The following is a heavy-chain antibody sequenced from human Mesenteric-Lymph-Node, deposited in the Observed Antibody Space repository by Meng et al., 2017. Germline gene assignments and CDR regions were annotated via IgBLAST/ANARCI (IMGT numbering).Heavy chain of an antibody. Sequence: SETLSLTCTVSGGSISTYYWSWIRQPAGKGLEWIGRIYSSGSTDYNPSLKSRVTMSVDTSKNQFSLKLSSVTAADTAVYYCAREVVAGGADYWGQGTPVTVSS. D-gene: IGHD2-15*01. CDR1: GGSISTYY. CDR3: AREVVAGGADY. V-gene: IGHV4-4*07. J-gene: IGHJ4*02. CDR2: IYSSGST.